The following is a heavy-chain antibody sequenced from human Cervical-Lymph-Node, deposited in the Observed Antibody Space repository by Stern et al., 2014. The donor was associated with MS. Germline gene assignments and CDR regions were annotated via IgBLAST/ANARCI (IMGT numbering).Heavy chain of an antibody. J-gene: IGHJ4*02. CDR2: ITNVGSP. CDR3: ARDTSSPERSDW. CDR1: GFTVSRDY. V-gene: IGHV3-53*01. Sequence: EVQMVESGGGVIQPGGSLRLSCTASGFTVSRDYMTWVLQAPGKGLEWVSLITNVGSPFYTDSVKGRFTISRDDSKNTVYLHMTSLRAEDTAMYYCARDTSSPERSDWWGQGTLVTVSS. D-gene: IGHD1-1*01.